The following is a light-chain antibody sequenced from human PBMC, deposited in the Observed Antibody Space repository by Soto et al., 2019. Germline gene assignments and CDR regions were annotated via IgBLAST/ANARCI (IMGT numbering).Light chain of an antibody. CDR3: QQYDIWPPYT. V-gene: IGKV3-11*01. CDR1: QSISSY. CDR2: DAS. Sequence: EIVLTQSPATLSLSPGERATLSCRASQSISSYLAWYQQKLGQAPRLLIYDASNRATGVPARFSGGGSGTEFTVTISSLQSEDFAIYYCQQYDIWPPYTFGQGTKVDIK. J-gene: IGKJ2*01.